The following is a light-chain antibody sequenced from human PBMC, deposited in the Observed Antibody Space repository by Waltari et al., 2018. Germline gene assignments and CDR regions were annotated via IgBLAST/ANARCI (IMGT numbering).Light chain of an antibody. CDR3: ALYMGSGIWV. Sequence: QTVVTQEPSLSVSPGETVTLTCALSSGSLSTTSYATWYQQTPGQAPRTLVYKANAGASGVPDRVSGSILGNTAALTITGAQADDESDYYCALYMGSGIWVFGGGTRLTVL. CDR1: SGSLSTTSY. CDR2: KAN. J-gene: IGLJ3*02. V-gene: IGLV8-61*01.